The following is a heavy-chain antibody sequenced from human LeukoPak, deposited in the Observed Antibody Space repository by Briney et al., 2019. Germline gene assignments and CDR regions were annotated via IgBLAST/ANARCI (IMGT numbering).Heavy chain of an antibody. V-gene: IGHV4-59*12. CDR3: ARGRYAGFV. CDR2: IYYSGST. D-gene: IGHD2-8*01. J-gene: IGHJ3*01. Sequence: SETLSLTCTVSGGSISSYYWSWIRQPPGKGLEWIGYIYYSGSTNYNPSLKSRVTISVDTSKNQFSLKLSSVTAADTAMYYCARGRYAGFVWGQGTMVTVSS. CDR1: GGSISSYY.